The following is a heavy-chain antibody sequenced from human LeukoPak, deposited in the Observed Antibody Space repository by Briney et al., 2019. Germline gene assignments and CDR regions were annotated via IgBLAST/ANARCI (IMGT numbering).Heavy chain of an antibody. V-gene: IGHV4-30-4*01. D-gene: IGHD3-10*01. CDR3: ARDRFGSTWFGEHRDAFDI. Sequence: SETLSLTCTVSGGSISSGDYYWSWIRQPPGKCLEWIGYIYYSGSAYYNPSLKSRVTISVDTSKNQFSLKLSSVTAADTAVYYCARDRFGSTWFGEHRDAFDIWGQGTMVTVSS. CDR2: IYYSGSA. J-gene: IGHJ3*02. CDR1: GGSISSGDYY.